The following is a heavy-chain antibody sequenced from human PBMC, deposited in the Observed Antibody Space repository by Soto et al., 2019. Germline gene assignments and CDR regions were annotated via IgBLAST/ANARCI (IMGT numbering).Heavy chain of an antibody. D-gene: IGHD3-10*01. Sequence: GGSLRLSCAASGFTFSSYGMHWVRQAPGKGLEWVAVIWYDGSNKYYADSVKGRFTISRDNSKNTLYLQMNSLRAEDTAVYYCARDGDSKVRGGNPYYYFYMDVWGKRTTVTVSS. CDR3: ARDGDSKVRGGNPYYYFYMDV. V-gene: IGHV3-33*08. CDR2: IWYDGSNK. CDR1: GFTFSSYG. J-gene: IGHJ6*03.